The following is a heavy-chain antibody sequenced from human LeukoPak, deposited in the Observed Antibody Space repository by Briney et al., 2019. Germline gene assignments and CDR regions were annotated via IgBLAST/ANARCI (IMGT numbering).Heavy chain of an antibody. J-gene: IGHJ5*02. V-gene: IGHV3-53*01. CDR3: ASGPTVGPLTFDP. Sequence: PGGSLRLSCAASGFTVSGNYMRWVRQARGKGLEWVSVIYSGGSTYYADSVKGRFTISRDNSKNTLYLQMNSLRAEDTAVYYCASGPTVGPLTFDPWGQGTLVTVSS. D-gene: IGHD4-17*01. CDR2: IYSGGST. CDR1: GFTVSGNY.